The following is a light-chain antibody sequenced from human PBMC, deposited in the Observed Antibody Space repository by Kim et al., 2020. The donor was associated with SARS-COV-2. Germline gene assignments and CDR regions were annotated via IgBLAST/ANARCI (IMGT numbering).Light chain of an antibody. J-gene: IGKJ4*01. CDR3: QQYDRSPLT. CDR1: QSVSSSY. CDR2: GAS. V-gene: IGKV3-20*01. Sequence: SPGERVTLSCRASQSVSSSYLAWYQQKPGQAPRLLIYGASSRATGIPDRFTGSGSGTDFTLAISRLEPEDSAMYYCQQYDRSPLTFGGGTKVDIK.